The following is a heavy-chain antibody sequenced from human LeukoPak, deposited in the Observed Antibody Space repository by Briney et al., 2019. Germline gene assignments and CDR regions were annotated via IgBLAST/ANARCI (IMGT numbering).Heavy chain of an antibody. CDR3: STLTSRGLSDS. CDR1: GFTFTNAW. J-gene: IGHJ4*02. Sequence: GGSLRLSCAASGFTFTNAWMNWVRQAPGKGLEWVGRIKSKADGETIDYAAPVKERFTFSRDDSKNMLYLQMNSLKSEDTAVYYCSTLTSRGLSDSWGQEPLVTVSS. CDR2: IKSKADGETI. V-gene: IGHV3-15*07. D-gene: IGHD1-20*01.